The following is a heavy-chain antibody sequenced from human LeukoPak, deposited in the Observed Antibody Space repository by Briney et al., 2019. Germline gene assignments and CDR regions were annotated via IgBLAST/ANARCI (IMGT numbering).Heavy chain of an antibody. V-gene: IGHV4-34*01. CDR3: ARGYYYDSSGYDAFDI. J-gene: IGHJ3*02. CDR1: GGSFSGYY. CDR2: INHSGST. Sequence: SETLSLTCAVYGGSFSGYYWSWIRQPPGKGLEWIGEINHSGSTNYNPSLKSRVTISVDTSKYQFSLKLSSVTAADTAVYYCARGYYYDSSGYDAFDIWGQGTMVTVSS. D-gene: IGHD3-22*01.